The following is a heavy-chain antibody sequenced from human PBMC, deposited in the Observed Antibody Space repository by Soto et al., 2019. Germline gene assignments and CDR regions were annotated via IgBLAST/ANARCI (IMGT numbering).Heavy chain of an antibody. CDR1: GYNFIDYW. J-gene: IGHJ6*02. D-gene: IGHD3-16*01. CDR3: ARLHYGYYYYGMEV. CDR2: IYPGDSDT. Sequence: GESLKISCKGSGYNFIDYWIAWVRPMPGKGLECMGIIYPGDSDTRYIPAFQGQVTISAQKSISTRYLQWSSLKASAXPIYHCARLHYGYYYYGMEVSVQARTLSVSS. V-gene: IGHV5-51*01.